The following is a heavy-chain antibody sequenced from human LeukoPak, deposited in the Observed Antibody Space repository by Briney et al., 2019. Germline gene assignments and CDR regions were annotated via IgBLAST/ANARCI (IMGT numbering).Heavy chain of an antibody. V-gene: IGHV1-8*01. CDR3: ARGLPFSKGSCYTP. D-gene: IGHD2-2*02. CDR1: GYTFTSYD. CDR2: MNPNSGNP. Sequence: ASVKVSCKASGYTFTSYDINWVRQATGQGLEWMGWMNPNSGNPGDAQKFKGRVTMTRNTSISTAYMELSSLRSEDTAVYYCARGLPFSKGSCYTPWGQGTLVTVSS. J-gene: IGHJ5*02.